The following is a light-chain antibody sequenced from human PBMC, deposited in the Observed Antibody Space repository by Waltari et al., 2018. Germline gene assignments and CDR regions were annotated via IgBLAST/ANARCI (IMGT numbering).Light chain of an antibody. V-gene: IGLV1-47*01. CDR1: SSNIGSNY. CDR3: ATWDDSLNALV. J-gene: IGLJ3*02. Sequence: PSASGTPGQRVAISCSGSSSNIGSNYLYWYQQLPGTAPKLLIYKSDQRSSGVPDRFSGSKSGTSASLAISGLRSEDEADYYCATWDDSLNALVFGGGTKLTVL. CDR2: KSD.